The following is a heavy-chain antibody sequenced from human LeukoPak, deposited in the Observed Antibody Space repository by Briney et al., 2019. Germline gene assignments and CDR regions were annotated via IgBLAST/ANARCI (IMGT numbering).Heavy chain of an antibody. CDR3: ARDPRVFDP. V-gene: IGHV3-7*01. CDR2: IKQDGSEK. Sequence: GGSLRLSCAASGLTFSSYWMSWVRQAPGKGLEWVANIKQDGSEKYYVDSVKGRFTISRDNAKNSLYLQMNSLRAEDTAVYYCARDPRVFDPWGQGTLVTVSS. J-gene: IGHJ5*02. CDR1: GLTFSSYW.